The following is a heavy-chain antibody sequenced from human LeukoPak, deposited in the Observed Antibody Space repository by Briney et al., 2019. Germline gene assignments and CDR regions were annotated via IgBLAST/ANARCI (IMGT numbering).Heavy chain of an antibody. J-gene: IGHJ6*03. CDR3: ARNGYSHYYYYYMDV. D-gene: IGHD5-18*01. CDR2: IYYSGNT. Sequence: PSETLSLTCTVSGVSISSSNSYWGWIRQPPGKGLEWIGSIYYSGNTYYNASLKSQVSISIDTSKNQFSLRLTSVTAADTAVYYCARNGYSHYYYYYMDVWGKGTTVTVSS. V-gene: IGHV4-39*01. CDR1: GVSISSSNSY.